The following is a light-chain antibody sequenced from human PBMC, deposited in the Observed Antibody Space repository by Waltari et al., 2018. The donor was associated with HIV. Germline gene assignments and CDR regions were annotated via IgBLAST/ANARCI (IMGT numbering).Light chain of an antibody. CDR2: EVN. Sequence: SALTQPASVSGSPGQSITISCTGTSSDVGAYNLVSWYQHLPGKAPKFIIYEVNKRPSEVSIRFSGSKSGNTASLTISVLQAEDEADYYCCSYAGRSTLEVFGGGTKVTVL. CDR1: SSDVGAYNL. J-gene: IGLJ2*01. V-gene: IGLV2-23*02. CDR3: CSYAGRSTLEV.